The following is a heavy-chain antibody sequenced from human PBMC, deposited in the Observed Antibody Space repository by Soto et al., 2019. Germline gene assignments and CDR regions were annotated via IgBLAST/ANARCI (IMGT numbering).Heavy chain of an antibody. CDR2: IYTSGST. CDR3: ARERDYRGGASYYYGMDV. J-gene: IGHJ6*02. CDR1: GDCSSRYH. D-gene: IGHD1-26*01. Sequence: NLYIARTVSGDCSSRYHCSWVRQPSRKGLEWIGRIYTSGSTNYNPSLKSRVTMSVDTSKNQFSLKLSSVTAADTAVYYCARERDYRGGASYYYGMDVWGQGTTVTVS. V-gene: IGHV4-4*07.